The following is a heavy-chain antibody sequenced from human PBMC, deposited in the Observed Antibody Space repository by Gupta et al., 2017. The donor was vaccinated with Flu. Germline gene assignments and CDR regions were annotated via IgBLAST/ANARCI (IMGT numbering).Heavy chain of an antibody. D-gene: IGHD3-3*01. CDR2: INNSGST. CDR3: ARRFGVVNRKSINYYYYYMDV. Sequence: IRQPPGKGLEWIGEINNSGSTNDNPSLKSRVTISVDTSKNQFSLRLSSVTAADTAVYYCARRFGVVNRKSINYYYYYMDVWGKGTTVTVSS. J-gene: IGHJ6*03. V-gene: IGHV4-34*01.